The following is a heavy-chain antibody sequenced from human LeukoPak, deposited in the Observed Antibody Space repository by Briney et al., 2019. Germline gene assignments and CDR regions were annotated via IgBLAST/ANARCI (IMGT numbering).Heavy chain of an antibody. CDR1: GFTFDDYA. J-gene: IGHJ3*02. V-gene: IGHV3-9*03. D-gene: IGHD2-2*01. Sequence: GGSLRLSCAASGFTFDDYAMHWVRQAPGKGLEWVSGISWNSGSIGYADSVKGRFTISRDNAKNSLYLQMNSLRAEDMALYYCAKGGFEGYCSSTSCSPNAFDIWGQGTMVTVSS. CDR2: ISWNSGSI. CDR3: AKGGFEGYCSSTSCSPNAFDI.